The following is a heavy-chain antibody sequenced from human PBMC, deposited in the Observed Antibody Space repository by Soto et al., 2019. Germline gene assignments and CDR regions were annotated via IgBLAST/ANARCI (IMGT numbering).Heavy chain of an antibody. D-gene: IGHD6-13*01. CDR3: ARDGASFIAAAAIGWFDL. V-gene: IGHV1-69*13. Sequence: ASVKVSCKASGGTFSSYAISWVRQAPGQGLEWMGGIIPIFGTANYAQKFQGRVTITADESTSTAYFELSSLSSEDTAVYYCARDGASFIAAAAIGWFDLWVRGTLVTVSS. CDR2: IIPIFGTA. J-gene: IGHJ5*02. CDR1: GGTFSSYA.